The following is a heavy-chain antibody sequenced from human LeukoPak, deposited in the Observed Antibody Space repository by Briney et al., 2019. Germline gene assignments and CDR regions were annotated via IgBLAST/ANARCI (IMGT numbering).Heavy chain of an antibody. J-gene: IGHJ3*02. CDR2: ILNDGSQE. CDR1: GLTFSSYG. V-gene: IGHV3-33*01. CDR3: ARDDALGDNALDI. D-gene: IGHD3-16*01. Sequence: GGSLRLSCAASGLTFSSYGMHWVRQAPGKGLEWVAVILNDGSQEKYADSVKGRFTISRDNSKNTLFLQMNSLRAEDTAVYYCARDDALGDNALDIWGQGTMVTVSS.